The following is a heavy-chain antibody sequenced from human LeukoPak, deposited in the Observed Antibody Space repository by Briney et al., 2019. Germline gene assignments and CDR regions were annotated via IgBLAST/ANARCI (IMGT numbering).Heavy chain of an antibody. CDR2: MNPNSGNT. V-gene: IGHV1-8*01. CDR1: GYTFTSYD. J-gene: IGHJ4*02. Sequence: GASVKVSCKASGYTFTSYDINWVRQATGQGLEWMGWMNPNSGNTGYAQKFQGRVTMTRNTSISTAYMELSSLRSEDTAVYYCARSRRWGGYCDYWGQGTLVTVSS. CDR3: ARSRRWGGYCDY. D-gene: IGHD3-3*01.